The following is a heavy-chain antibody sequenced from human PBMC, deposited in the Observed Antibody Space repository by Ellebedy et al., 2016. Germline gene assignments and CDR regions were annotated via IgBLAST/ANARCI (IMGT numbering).Heavy chain of an antibody. D-gene: IGHD1-1*01. V-gene: IGHV4-34*01. Sequence: SETLSLTCAVYGGSFSGYYWSWIRQPPGKGLEWIGEINHSGSANYNPSLKSRVTISVDTSKNQFSLKLRSVTAADMAIYYCARGLETTNWFDPWGQGTLVTVSS. CDR3: ARGLETTNWFDP. CDR1: GGSFSGYY. J-gene: IGHJ5*02. CDR2: INHSGSA.